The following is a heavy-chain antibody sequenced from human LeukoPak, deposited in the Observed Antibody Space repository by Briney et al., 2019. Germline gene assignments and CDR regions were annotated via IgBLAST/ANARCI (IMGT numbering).Heavy chain of an antibody. J-gene: IGHJ4*02. V-gene: IGHV4-34*01. Sequence: SETLSLTCAVYGGSFSGYYWSWIRQPPGKGLEWIGEINHSGSTNYNPSLKSRVTISVDTSKNQFSLKLSSVTAADTPVYYCARASAYSSSWAYFDYWGQGTLVTVSS. D-gene: IGHD6-13*01. CDR3: ARASAYSSSWAYFDY. CDR2: INHSGST. CDR1: GGSFSGYY.